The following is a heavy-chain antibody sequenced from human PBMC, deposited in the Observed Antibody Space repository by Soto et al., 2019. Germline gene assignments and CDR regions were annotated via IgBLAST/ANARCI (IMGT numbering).Heavy chain of an antibody. J-gene: IGHJ6*02. V-gene: IGHV1-18*01. CDR1: GYTFTSYG. Sequence: ASVKVSCKASGYTFTSYGISWVRQAPGQGLEWMGWISAYNGNTNYAQKLQGRVTMTTDTSTSTAYMELRSLRSDDTAVYYCARAIFYYDSSDYYYGMDVWGQGTTVTVSS. CDR3: ARAIFYYDSSDYYYGMDV. CDR2: ISAYNGNT. D-gene: IGHD3-22*01.